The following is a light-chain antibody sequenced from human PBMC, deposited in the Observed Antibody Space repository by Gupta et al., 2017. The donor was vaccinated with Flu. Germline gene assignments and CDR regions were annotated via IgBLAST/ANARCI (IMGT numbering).Light chain of an antibody. CDR2: GAS. V-gene: IGKV1-27*01. Sequence: DIQMPQSPSSLSASVGDRVTITCRASQGIGRSLVWYQQTPGKVPKLLIYGASNLQSGIPSRFSGSGSGTDFTLTIDILHPEDVATYYCQRDDSDPWTFGQGTKVDMK. J-gene: IGKJ1*01. CDR3: QRDDSDPWT. CDR1: QGIGRS.